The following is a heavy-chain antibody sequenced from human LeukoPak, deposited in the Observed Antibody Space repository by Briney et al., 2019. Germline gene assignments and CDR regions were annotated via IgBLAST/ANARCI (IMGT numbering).Heavy chain of an antibody. CDR2: TYYRSKWYN. V-gene: IGHV6-1*01. CDR1: GNSVSSNSAA. Sequence: SQTLSLTCAISGNSVSSNSAAWNWIRQSPSRGLEWLGRTYYRSKWYNDYAVSVKSRITISPDTSKNQFSLQLNSVTPEDTAVYYCARDRYCSSTSCYYMDVWGKGTTVTVSS. CDR3: ARDRYCSSTSCYYMDV. J-gene: IGHJ6*03. D-gene: IGHD2-2*01.